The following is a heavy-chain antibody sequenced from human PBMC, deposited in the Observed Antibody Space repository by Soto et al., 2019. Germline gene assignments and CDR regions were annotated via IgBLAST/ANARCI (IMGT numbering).Heavy chain of an antibody. CDR3: AKFEGHALEYWYLDF. J-gene: IGHJ2*01. D-gene: IGHD1-1*01. Sequence: EVQLLESGGGLVQPGGSLRLSCAASGFTFSAYAMGWVRQAPGKVLEWVSTIHGGGGATHYADSVKGRLTISRDDSKNTLYAQMNSLRAEDTAFYYCAKFEGHALEYWYLDFWGRGTRVTVSS. V-gene: IGHV3-23*01. CDR2: IHGGGGAT. CDR1: GFTFSAYA.